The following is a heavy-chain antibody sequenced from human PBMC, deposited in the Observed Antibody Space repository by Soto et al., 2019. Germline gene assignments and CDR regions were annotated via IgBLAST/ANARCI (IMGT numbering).Heavy chain of an antibody. Sequence: SETLSLTCTVSGGSISSGGYYWSWIRQHPGKGLEWIGYIYYSGGTYYNPSLKSRVTISVDTSKNQFSLKLSSVTAADTAVYYCARGSPLRSFDYWGQGTLVTVSS. V-gene: IGHV4-31*03. J-gene: IGHJ4*02. CDR2: IYYSGGT. CDR1: GGSISSGGYY. D-gene: IGHD3-10*01. CDR3: ARGSPLRSFDY.